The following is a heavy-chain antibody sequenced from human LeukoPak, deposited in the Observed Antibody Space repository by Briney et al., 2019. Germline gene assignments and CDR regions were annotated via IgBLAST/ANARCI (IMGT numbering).Heavy chain of an antibody. CDR1: GFTFSSYS. Sequence: PGGSLRLSCAASGFTFSSYSMNWVRQAPGKGLEWVSSISSSSSYMYYADSVKGRFTISRDNAKNSLYLQMNSLRAEDTAVYYCARVGCSSTSCPKYFQHWGQGTLVTVSS. J-gene: IGHJ1*01. D-gene: IGHD2-2*01. CDR2: ISSSSSYM. V-gene: IGHV3-21*01. CDR3: ARVGCSSTSCPKYFQH.